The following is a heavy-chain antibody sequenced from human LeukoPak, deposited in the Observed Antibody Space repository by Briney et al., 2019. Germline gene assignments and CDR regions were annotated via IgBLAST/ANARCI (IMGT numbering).Heavy chain of an antibody. D-gene: IGHD3-9*01. J-gene: IGHJ4*02. CDR2: ISSGSTYI. V-gene: IGHV3-21*01. Sequence: AGGSLRLSCAASGFTFSYYSMNWVRQAPGKGLEWVSSISSGSTYIYYTDSVKGRFTMSRDNAKNSLYLQMNSLRAEDTAVYYCARSEPGGGILSVSPNDYWGQGILVIVSS. CDR3: ARSEPGGGILSVSPNDY. CDR1: GFTFSYYS.